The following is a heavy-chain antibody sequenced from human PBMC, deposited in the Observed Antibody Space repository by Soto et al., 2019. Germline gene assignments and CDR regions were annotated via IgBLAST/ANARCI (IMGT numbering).Heavy chain of an antibody. D-gene: IGHD3-16*01. CDR1: GFTFNTYS. CDR3: ARAYEGDYFDY. J-gene: IGHJ4*02. V-gene: IGHV3-48*01. Sequence: GGSLRLSCAASGFTFNTYSMNWVRQAPGKGLEWVPYISSSSSTIYYADSVKGRFTISRDNSKNTLYLQMNSLRAEDTAVYYCARAYEGDYFDYWGQGTLVTVSS. CDR2: ISSSSSTI.